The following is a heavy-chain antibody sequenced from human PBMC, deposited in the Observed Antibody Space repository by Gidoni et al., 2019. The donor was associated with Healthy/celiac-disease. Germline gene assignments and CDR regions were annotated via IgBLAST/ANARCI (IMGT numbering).Heavy chain of an antibody. J-gene: IGHJ4*02. CDR1: GFTFSSYG. D-gene: IGHD3-22*01. Sequence: QVQLVESGGGVVQPGRSLRFSCAASGFTFSSYGMHWVRQAPGKGLEWVAVIWYDGSNKYYADSVKGRFTISRDNSKNTLYLQMNSLRAEDTAVYYCARDPSGYYPYFDYWGQGTLVTVSS. CDR2: IWYDGSNK. V-gene: IGHV3-33*01. CDR3: ARDPSGYYPYFDY.